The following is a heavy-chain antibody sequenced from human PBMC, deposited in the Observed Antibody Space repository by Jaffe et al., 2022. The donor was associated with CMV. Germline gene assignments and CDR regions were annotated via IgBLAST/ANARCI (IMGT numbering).Heavy chain of an antibody. J-gene: IGHJ4*02. CDR3: ARFGERWYFDY. V-gene: IGHV3-48*03. D-gene: IGHD3-10*01. Sequence: EVELVESGGGLVQTGGSLRLSCAVSGFTFSSYEMNWVRQAPGKGLEWISYISNSGGNIYYAASVKGRFTISRDDAKSSLYLQMNSLRVEDTAVYYCARFGERWYFDYWGQGTLVTVSS. CDR1: GFTFSSYE. CDR2: ISNSGGNI.